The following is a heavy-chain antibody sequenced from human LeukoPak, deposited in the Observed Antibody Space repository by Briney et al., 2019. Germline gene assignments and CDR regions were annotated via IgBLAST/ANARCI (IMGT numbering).Heavy chain of an antibody. CDR3: AKGRSSWSLNWFDP. V-gene: IGHV3-9*01. J-gene: IGHJ5*02. CDR1: GFTFDDYA. Sequence: GGSLRLSCAASGFTFDDYAMHWVRQAPGKGLEWVSGISWNSGSIGYADSVKGRFTISRDNAKNSLYLQMNSLRAEDTAFYYCAKGRSSWSLNWFDPWGQGTLVTVSS. CDR2: ISWNSGSI. D-gene: IGHD6-13*01.